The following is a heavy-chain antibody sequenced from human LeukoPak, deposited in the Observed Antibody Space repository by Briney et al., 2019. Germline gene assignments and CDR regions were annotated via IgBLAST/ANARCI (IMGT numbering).Heavy chain of an antibody. D-gene: IGHD3-10*01. CDR3: AREEGVRGVPLFDP. J-gene: IGHJ5*02. CDR1: GGSVSSGSYY. V-gene: IGHV4-61*01. CDR2: IYYSGST. Sequence: PSETLSLTCTVSGGSVSSGSYYWGWIRQPPGKGLEWIGYIYYSGSTNYNPSLKSRVTISVDTSKNQFSLKLSSVTAADTAVYYCAREEGVRGVPLFDPWGQGTLVTVSS.